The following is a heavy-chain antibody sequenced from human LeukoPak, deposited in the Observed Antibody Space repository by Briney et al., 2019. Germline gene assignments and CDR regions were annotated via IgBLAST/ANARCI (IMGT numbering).Heavy chain of an antibody. CDR3: ARDPGLWDYGDRRGAFDI. D-gene: IGHD4-17*01. Sequence: GASVKVSCKASGGTFSSYAISWVRQAPGQGLEWMGGIIPIFGTANYAQKLQGRVTITTDESTSTAYMELSSLRSEDTAVYYCARDPGLWDYGDRRGAFDIWGQGTMVTVSS. V-gene: IGHV1-69*05. CDR1: GGTFSSYA. J-gene: IGHJ3*02. CDR2: IIPIFGTA.